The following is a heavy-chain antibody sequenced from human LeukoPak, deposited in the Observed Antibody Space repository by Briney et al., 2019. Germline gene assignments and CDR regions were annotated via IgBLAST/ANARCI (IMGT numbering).Heavy chain of an antibody. CDR2: IYYSGST. CDR1: GGSISSSSYY. CDR3: ARNFREISSGYYYPLDY. D-gene: IGHD3-22*01. V-gene: IGHV4-39*01. Sequence: SETLSLTCTASGGSISSSSYYWGWIRQPPGKGLEWIGSIYYSGSTYYNPSLKSRVTISVDTSKNQFSLKLSSVTAADTAVYYCARNFREISSGYYYPLDYWGQGTLVTVSS. J-gene: IGHJ4*02.